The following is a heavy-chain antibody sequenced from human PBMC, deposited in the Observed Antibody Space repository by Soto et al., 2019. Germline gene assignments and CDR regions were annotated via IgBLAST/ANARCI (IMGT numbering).Heavy chain of an antibody. CDR1: GFTFSSYA. CDR2: ISYDGSNK. D-gene: IGHD1-1*01. CDR3: ARDAGDYWYFDL. J-gene: IGHJ2*01. Sequence: QVQLVESGGGVVQPGRSLRLSCAASGFTFSSYAMHWVRQAPGKGLEWVAVISYDGSNKYYADSVKGRFTIYRDNSKNTLYLQMNSLRAEDTAVYYCARDAGDYWYFDLWGRGTLVTVSS. V-gene: IGHV3-30-3*01.